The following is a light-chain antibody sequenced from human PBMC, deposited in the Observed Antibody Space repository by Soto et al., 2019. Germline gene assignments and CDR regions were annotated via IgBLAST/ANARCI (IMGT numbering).Light chain of an antibody. J-gene: IGKJ4*02. Sequence: EIVMTQSPVTLSVSPGERATLPCRASQSVSSSLAWYQQKPGQTPRILIYGASTRATGIPARFSGSGSGTEFTLPISSLQSEDFAVYYCQQYNEWPVTFGGGTKVEIK. CDR2: GAS. V-gene: IGKV3-15*01. CDR1: QSVSSS. CDR3: QQYNEWPVT.